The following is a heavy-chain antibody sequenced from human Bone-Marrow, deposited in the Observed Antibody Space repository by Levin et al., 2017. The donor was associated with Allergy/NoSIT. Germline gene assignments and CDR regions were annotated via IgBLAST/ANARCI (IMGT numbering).Heavy chain of an antibody. CDR3: ARTGRSGLIDP. J-gene: IGHJ5*02. Sequence: PGGSLRLSCAASGFTFSSYGMHWVRQAPGKGLEWVAVIWFDGSNKYYEDWDDGRDKYYADSVKGRFTISRDDSKNTLYLQMNRLRGEDTAVYYCARTGRSGLIDPWGQGTQVTVSS. CDR2: IWFDGSNKYYEDWDDGRDK. D-gene: IGHD1-14*01. V-gene: IGHV3-33*01. CDR1: GFTFSSYG.